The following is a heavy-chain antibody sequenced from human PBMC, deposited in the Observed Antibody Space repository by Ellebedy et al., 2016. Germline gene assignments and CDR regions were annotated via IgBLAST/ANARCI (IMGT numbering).Heavy chain of an antibody. V-gene: IGHV4-34*01. Sequence: SETLSLXCGIGSGSFSGYYWTWIRQPPGKGLEWIGEITHDDATNYNASLKSRVTISADTSKNHFSLKLTSVTAADTAVYYCARGEDRAKIGYWGQGTLVTVSS. CDR2: ITHDDAT. CDR3: ARGEDRAKIGY. CDR1: SGSFSGYY. J-gene: IGHJ4*02. D-gene: IGHD1-14*01.